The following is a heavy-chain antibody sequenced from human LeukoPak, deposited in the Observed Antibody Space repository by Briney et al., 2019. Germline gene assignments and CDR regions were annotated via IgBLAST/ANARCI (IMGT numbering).Heavy chain of an antibody. CDR3: ARDRTGGSFDY. D-gene: IGHD1-1*01. J-gene: IGHJ4*02. V-gene: IGHV3-48*01. Sequence: GGSLRLSCAASGFTFDTYGMNWVRQAPGKGLEWVSFITGGSNTIYYADSVKGRFTISRDNAKNSLYLQMNSLRVEDTAVYYCARDRTGGSFDYWGQGTLVTVSS. CDR1: GFTFDTYG. CDR2: ITGGSNTI.